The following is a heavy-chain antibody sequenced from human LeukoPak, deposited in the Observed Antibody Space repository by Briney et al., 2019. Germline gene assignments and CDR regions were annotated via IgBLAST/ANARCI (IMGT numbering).Heavy chain of an antibody. V-gene: IGHV3-21*01. D-gene: IGHD3-10*01. CDR2: ISSSSSYI. J-gene: IGHJ4*02. CDR3: AIIGITMVRGGN. CDR1: EFTFSSYS. Sequence: GGSLRLSCAASEFTFSSYSMNWVRQAPGKGLEWVSSISSSSSYIYYADSVKGRFTISRDNAKNSLYLQMNSLRAEDTAVYYCAIIGITMVRGGNWGQGTLVTVSS.